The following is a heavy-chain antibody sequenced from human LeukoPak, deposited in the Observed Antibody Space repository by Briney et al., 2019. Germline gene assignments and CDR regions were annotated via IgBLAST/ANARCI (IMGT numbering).Heavy chain of an antibody. V-gene: IGHV3-23*01. Sequence: GGSLRLSCAASGFTFSGYAMSWVRQAPGKGLEWVSTISGTGGSTYYADSVKGRFTISRDNSKNTLYLQMNSLTAEDTAVYYCAKGVPGPFIVVVVAASFDYWGQGTLVTVSS. D-gene: IGHD2-15*01. CDR3: AKGVPGPFIVVVVAASFDY. J-gene: IGHJ4*02. CDR1: GFTFSGYA. CDR2: ISGTGGST.